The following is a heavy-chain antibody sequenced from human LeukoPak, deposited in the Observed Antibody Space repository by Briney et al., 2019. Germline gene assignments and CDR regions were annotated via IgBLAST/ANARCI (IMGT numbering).Heavy chain of an antibody. CDR3: TKDPNGDYVGAFDP. D-gene: IGHD4-17*01. Sequence: GGSLRLSCAASGFTFSTYALSWVRQAPGKGLEWVSAIRGGSTWYADSVEGRFTISRDNSQNTLYLQMNSLRAEDTAVYYCTKDPNGDYVGAFDPWGQGTLVTVSS. CDR1: GFTFSTYA. V-gene: IGHV3-23*01. CDR2: IRGGST. J-gene: IGHJ5*02.